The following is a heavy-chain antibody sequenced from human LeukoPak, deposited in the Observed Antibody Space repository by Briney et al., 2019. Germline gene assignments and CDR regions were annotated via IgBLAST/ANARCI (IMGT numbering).Heavy chain of an antibody. CDR3: AKDYLGYGDYGWDY. CDR1: GFTFSSYA. D-gene: IGHD4-17*01. V-gene: IGHV3-23*01. Sequence: GGSLRLSCAASGFTFSSYAMSWVRQAPGKGLEWVSAISGSGGSTYYADSVKGRFTNSRDNSKNTLYLQMNSLRAEDTAVYYCAKDYLGYGDYGWDYWGQGTLVTVSS. J-gene: IGHJ4*02. CDR2: ISGSGGST.